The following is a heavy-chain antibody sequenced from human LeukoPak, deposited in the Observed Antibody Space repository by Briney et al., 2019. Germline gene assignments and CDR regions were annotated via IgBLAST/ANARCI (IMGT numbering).Heavy chain of an antibody. D-gene: IGHD3-3*01. CDR2: ISSSSSYI. Sequence: GGSLRLSCAASGFTFSSYAMSWVRQAPGKGLEWVSYISSSSSYIYYADSVKGRFTISRDNAKNSLYLQMNSLRAEDTAVYYCASSVEYYDFWSGYYDYWGQGTLVTVSS. V-gene: IGHV3-21*05. CDR1: GFTFSSYA. CDR3: ASSVEYYDFWSGYYDY. J-gene: IGHJ4*02.